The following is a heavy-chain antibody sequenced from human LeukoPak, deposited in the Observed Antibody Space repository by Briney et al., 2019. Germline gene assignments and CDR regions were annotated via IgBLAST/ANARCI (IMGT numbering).Heavy chain of an antibody. CDR2: IYYSGST. CDR3: ARDSIVVVPAAIPSV. Sequence: SESLSLTYTVSGGSISSSSYYWGSIRQPPGKGLGWIGSIYYSGSTNYNPSLKSRVTISVDTSKNQLSLKLSSVIAADTAVYYCARDSIVVVPAAIPSVWGKGTTVTISS. D-gene: IGHD2-2*01. J-gene: IGHJ6*04. CDR1: GGSISSSSYY. V-gene: IGHV4-39*07.